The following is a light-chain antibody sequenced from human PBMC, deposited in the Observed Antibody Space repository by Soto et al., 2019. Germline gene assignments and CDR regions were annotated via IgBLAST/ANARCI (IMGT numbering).Light chain of an antibody. Sequence: QSVLTQSPSASGTPGQRVTISCSGSSSNIGSNSVSWYQHLPGTAPKLLIYYTTTRPSGVPDRFSGSKSATSASLDISGLQSEDEADYYCAAWDDNLDGYVFATGTKVTVL. CDR2: YTT. CDR1: SSNIGSNS. J-gene: IGLJ1*01. V-gene: IGLV1-44*01. CDR3: AAWDDNLDGYV.